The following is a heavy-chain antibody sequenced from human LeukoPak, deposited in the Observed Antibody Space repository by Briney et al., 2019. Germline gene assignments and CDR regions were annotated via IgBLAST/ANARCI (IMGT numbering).Heavy chain of an antibody. D-gene: IGHD2-15*01. J-gene: IGHJ4*02. CDR3: ARGYKRYCSGSSCYYFDY. V-gene: IGHV1-46*01. CDR1: GYSFTSYY. CDR2: SNPKDVNT. Sequence: ASVKVPCKASGYSFTSYYMHWVRQAAGQGLEWMGISNPKDVNTSYAQKFQGRVTMTRDTSMSTVYMELSSLRSEDTAVYYCARGYKRYCSGSSCYYFDYWGQGTLVTVSS.